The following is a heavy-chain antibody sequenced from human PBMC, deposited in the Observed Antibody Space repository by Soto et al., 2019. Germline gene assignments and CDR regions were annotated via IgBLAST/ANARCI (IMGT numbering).Heavy chain of an antibody. CDR3: SRGARDSGYYHGMDI. V-gene: IGHV4-39*07. J-gene: IGHJ6*02. Sequence: PSGSLSLTCAVSGDSVSSRGDALSWIRQSPGKGLEWIGRINTSGTTNYNPSLKSRVAMSVDASKNQFSLHLSSVAAADTAVYYFSRGARDSGYYHGMDIWGQGITVTVSS. D-gene: IGHD6-6*01. CDR1: GDSVSSRGDA. CDR2: INTSGTT.